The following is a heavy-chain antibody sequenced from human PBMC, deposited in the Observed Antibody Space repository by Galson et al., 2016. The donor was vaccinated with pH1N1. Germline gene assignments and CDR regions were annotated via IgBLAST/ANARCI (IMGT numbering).Heavy chain of an antibody. D-gene: IGHD5-18*01. CDR2: IYYSGST. CDR1: GGSISSSSYY. CDR3: ARPDRNSFYYFDY. V-gene: IGHV4-39*01. J-gene: IGHJ4*02. Sequence: LSLTCTVSGGSISSSSYYWGWIRQPPGKGLEWIGSIYYSGSTYYNPSLKSRVTVSVDTSKNQFSLKLSSVTAADTAVYYCARPDRNSFYYFDYWGQGTLVTVSS.